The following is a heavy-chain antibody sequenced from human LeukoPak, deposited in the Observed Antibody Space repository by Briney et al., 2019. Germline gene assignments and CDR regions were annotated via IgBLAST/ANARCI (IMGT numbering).Heavy chain of an antibody. V-gene: IGHV3-21*01. CDR3: ARGSRDRAYSPDY. Sequence: GGSLRLSCVGSGFTFSDYYMDWVRQAPGKGLEWLSSISSGSVYKYDADSVRGRFTISRDNAKNSLFLQMNSLRVEDTAVYYCARGSRDRAYSPDYWGQGTLVTVSS. CDR1: GFTFSDYY. D-gene: IGHD3-16*01. J-gene: IGHJ4*02. CDR2: ISSGSVYK.